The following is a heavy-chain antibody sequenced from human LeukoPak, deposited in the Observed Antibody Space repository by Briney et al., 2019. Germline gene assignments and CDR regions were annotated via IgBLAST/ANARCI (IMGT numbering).Heavy chain of an antibody. Sequence: GGSLRLSCAVSGLILRNVWMNWLRQAPGKGLEWVGLIKRETDGGTTDFAAPVKGRFTISRDDSKNTLYSQMNRLTSEDTAVYYCAQGSGFYYDYWGQGTLVTVSS. D-gene: IGHD3-22*01. V-gene: IGHV3-15*07. J-gene: IGHJ4*02. CDR2: IKRETDGGTT. CDR1: GLILRNVW. CDR3: AQGSGFYYDY.